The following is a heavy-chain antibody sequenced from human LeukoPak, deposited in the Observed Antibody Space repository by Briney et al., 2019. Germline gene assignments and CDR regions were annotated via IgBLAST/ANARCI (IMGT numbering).Heavy chain of an antibody. D-gene: IGHD5-24*01. V-gene: IGHV1-69*04. CDR3: ARPFLVEMAADAFDI. CDR1: GGTFSSYA. J-gene: IGHJ3*02. CDR2: IIPILGIA. Sequence: GASVKVSCKASGGTFSSYAISWVRQAPGQGLEWMGRIIPILGIANYAQKFQGRVTITADKSTSTAYMELSSLRSEDTAVYYCARPFLVEMAADAFDIWGQGTMVTVSS.